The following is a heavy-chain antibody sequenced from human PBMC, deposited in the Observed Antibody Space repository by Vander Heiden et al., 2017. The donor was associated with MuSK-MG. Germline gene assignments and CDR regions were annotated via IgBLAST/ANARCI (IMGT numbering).Heavy chain of an antibody. D-gene: IGHD3-22*01. V-gene: IGHV4-59*08. J-gene: IGHJ4*02. CDR3: ARHTPYYYDSRGDD. CDR1: GRSISSYY. Sequence: QVQLQESGPGLVQPSAPLSLTSTVSGRSISSYYWSWIRQRPGKGLEWIGYIYYSGSTNYNPSLKSRVTISVDTSKNQFSRKLSSVTAADTAVYYCARHTPYYYDSRGDDWGQGTLVTVSS. CDR2: IYYSGST.